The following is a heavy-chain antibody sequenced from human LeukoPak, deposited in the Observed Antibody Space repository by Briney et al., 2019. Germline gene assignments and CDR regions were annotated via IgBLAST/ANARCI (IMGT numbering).Heavy chain of an antibody. Sequence: SETLFLTCTVSGGSISSYYWSWIRQPPGKGLEWIGYIYYSGSTNYNPSLKSRVTISVDTSKNQFSLKLSSVTAADTAVYYCARVFSSSSGLDYWGQGTLVTVSS. J-gene: IGHJ4*02. D-gene: IGHD6-6*01. CDR3: ARVFSSSSGLDY. CDR2: IYYSGST. CDR1: GGSISSYY. V-gene: IGHV4-59*01.